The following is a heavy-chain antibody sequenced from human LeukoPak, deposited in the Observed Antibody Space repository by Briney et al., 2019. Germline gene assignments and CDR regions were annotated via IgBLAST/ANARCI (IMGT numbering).Heavy chain of an antibody. J-gene: IGHJ4*02. Sequence: PSQTLSLTCTVSGGSISSGDYYWSWIRQPPGKGLEWTGYIYYSGSTYYNPSLKSRVTISVDTSKNQFSLKLSSVTAADTAVYYWARDHYYDSSGTRNFDYWGQGTLVTVSS. CDR2: IYYSGST. D-gene: IGHD3-22*01. CDR1: GGSISSGDYY. V-gene: IGHV4-30-4*08. CDR3: ARDHYYDSSGTRNFDY.